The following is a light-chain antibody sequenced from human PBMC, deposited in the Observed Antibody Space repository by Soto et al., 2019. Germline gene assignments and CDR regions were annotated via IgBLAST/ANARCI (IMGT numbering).Light chain of an antibody. Sequence: QSALTQPPSASGSPGPSVTISCTGTSSDVGGYNYVSWYQQHPGKAPKLMIYEVSKRPSGVPDRFSGSKSGNTASLTVSGLQAEDEADYYCSSYAGSNIVFGTGTKLTVL. J-gene: IGLJ1*01. CDR2: EVS. CDR1: SSDVGGYNY. CDR3: SSYAGSNIV. V-gene: IGLV2-8*01.